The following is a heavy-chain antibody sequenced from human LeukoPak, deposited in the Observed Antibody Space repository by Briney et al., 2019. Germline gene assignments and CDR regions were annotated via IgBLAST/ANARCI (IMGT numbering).Heavy chain of an antibody. CDR2: ITGSGGST. CDR1: GFTFSSYA. Sequence: PGGSLRLSCAASGFTFSSYAMGWVRQAPGKGLEWFSLITGSGGSTFYADSVKGRFTISRDNSKSTLYLQMNSLRAEDTAVYYCARDSRDIAWYFDFWGQGTLVTVSS. D-gene: IGHD2-15*01. CDR3: ARDSRDIAWYFDF. J-gene: IGHJ4*02. V-gene: IGHV3-23*01.